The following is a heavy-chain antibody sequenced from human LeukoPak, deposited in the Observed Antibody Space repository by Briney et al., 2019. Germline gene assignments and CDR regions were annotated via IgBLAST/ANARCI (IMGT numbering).Heavy chain of an antibody. Sequence: GGSLRLSCAASGFTFSSYTMNWVRQAPGKGLEWVSSISSSSTYINYADSVKGRFTISRDNSKNTLYLQMNSLRAEDTAVYYCARDGTFVWGKGTTVTVSS. D-gene: IGHD1-26*01. CDR1: GFTFSSYT. CDR3: ARDGTFV. J-gene: IGHJ6*04. V-gene: IGHV3-21*01. CDR2: ISSSSTYI.